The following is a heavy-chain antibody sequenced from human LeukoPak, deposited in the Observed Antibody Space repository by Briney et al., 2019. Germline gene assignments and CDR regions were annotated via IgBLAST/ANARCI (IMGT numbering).Heavy chain of an antibody. D-gene: IGHD3-22*01. CDR2: ISAYNGNT. CDR1: GYTFTSYG. J-gene: IGHJ3*02. V-gene: IGHV1-18*01. CDR3: ARGTTHYYDSSGDAFDI. Sequence: ASVKVSCKASGYTFTSYGISWVRQAPGQGLEWMGWISAYNGNTSYAQKLQGRVTMTTDTSTSTAYMELRSLRSDDTAVYYCARGTTHYYDSSGDAFDIWGQGTMVTVSS.